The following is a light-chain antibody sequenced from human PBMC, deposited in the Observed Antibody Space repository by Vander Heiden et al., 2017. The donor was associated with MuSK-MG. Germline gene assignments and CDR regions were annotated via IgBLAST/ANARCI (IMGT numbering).Light chain of an antibody. J-gene: IGKJ2*01. CDR1: QTISNY. Sequence: DILMPQPPSSLSASVGDRVTITCRASQTISNYLNWYQQKPGKAPKLLIYAAFNLQSGVPSRFSGSRSGTDFTLTISSLQPEDFATYYCQQNYSNPHTFGQGTKLEIK. V-gene: IGKV1-39*01. CDR3: QQNYSNPHT. CDR2: AAF.